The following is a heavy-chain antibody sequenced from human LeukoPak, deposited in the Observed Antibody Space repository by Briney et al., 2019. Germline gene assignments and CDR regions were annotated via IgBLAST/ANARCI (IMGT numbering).Heavy chain of an antibody. CDR2: INSDESST. Sequence: GGSLRLSCAASGFTFSSYWMHWVRQTPGKGLVWVSRINSDESSTSYADSVKGRFTISRDNAKNSLYLQMNSLRAEDTAVYYCARDYYSGSIDYWGQGTLVTVSS. CDR1: GFTFSSYW. CDR3: ARDYYSGSIDY. D-gene: IGHD1-26*01. J-gene: IGHJ4*02. V-gene: IGHV3-74*01.